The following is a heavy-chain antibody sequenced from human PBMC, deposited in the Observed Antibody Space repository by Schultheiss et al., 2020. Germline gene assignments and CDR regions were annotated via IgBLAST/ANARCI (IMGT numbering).Heavy chain of an antibody. CDR2: IYTSGST. D-gene: IGHD3-16*01. V-gene: IGHV4-39*07. J-gene: IGHJ4*02. CDR1: GGSISSSSYY. CDR3: ASGFWGSYNY. Sequence: SETLSLTCTVSGGSISSSSYYWGWIRQPPGKGLEWIGRIYTSGSTNYNPSLKSRVTISVDTSKNQFSLKLSSVTAADTAVYYCASGFWGSYNYWGQGTLVTVSS.